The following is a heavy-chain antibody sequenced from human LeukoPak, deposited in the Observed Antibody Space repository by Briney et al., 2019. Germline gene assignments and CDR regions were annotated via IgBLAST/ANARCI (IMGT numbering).Heavy chain of an antibody. V-gene: IGHV3-20*04. CDR2: LNWNGGRT. J-gene: IGHJ4*02. CDR1: GFTFDDYG. D-gene: IGHD6-13*01. CDR3: ARGLAAARTAY. Sequence: PGGSLRLSCAASGFTFDDYGMSWVRQAPGKGLEWVSGLNWNGGRTGYADSVKGRFTISRDNAKNSLYLQMNSLRAEDTVLYYCARGLAAARTAYWGQGTLVTVSS.